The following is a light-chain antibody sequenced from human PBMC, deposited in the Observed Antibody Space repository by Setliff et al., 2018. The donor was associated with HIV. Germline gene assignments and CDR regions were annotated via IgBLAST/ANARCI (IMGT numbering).Light chain of an antibody. CDR1: SSDIGGYSY. Sequence: ALTQPASVSGSPGQSITISCTGTSSDIGGYSYVSWYQQHPGKAPKLIIYEVTNRPSGVSNRFSGSKSGNTASLTISRLQAEDEADYYCSSYAISNTLPFGTGTKVTVL. CDR2: EVT. V-gene: IGLV2-14*01. CDR3: SSYAISNTLP. J-gene: IGLJ1*01.